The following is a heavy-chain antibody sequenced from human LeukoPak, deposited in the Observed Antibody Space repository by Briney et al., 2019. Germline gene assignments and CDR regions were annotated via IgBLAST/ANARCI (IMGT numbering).Heavy chain of an antibody. Sequence: SETLSLTCAVYGGSFSGYSWSWIRQPPGKGLEWIGEINHSGSTNYNPSLKSRVTISVDTSKNQFSLKLSSVTAADTAVYYCVRGRLTTDYWAQGTLVTVSS. CDR3: VRGRLTTDY. J-gene: IGHJ4*02. V-gene: IGHV4-34*01. D-gene: IGHD1-1*01. CDR1: GGSFSGYS. CDR2: INHSGST.